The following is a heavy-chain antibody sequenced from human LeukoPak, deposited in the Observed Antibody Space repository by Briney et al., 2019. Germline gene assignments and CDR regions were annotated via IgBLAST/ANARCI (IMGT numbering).Heavy chain of an antibody. CDR2: ISSSSSYI. V-gene: IGHV3-21*01. D-gene: IGHD6-13*01. CDR1: GFTFSSYS. CDR3: ARVAAAGIGEDY. J-gene: IGHJ4*02. Sequence: GGSLRLSCAASGFTFSSYSMNWVRQAPGKGLEWVSSISSSSSYIYYADSVKGRLTISRDNAKNSLYLQMNSLRAEDTAVYYCARVAAAGIGEDYWGQGTLVTVSS.